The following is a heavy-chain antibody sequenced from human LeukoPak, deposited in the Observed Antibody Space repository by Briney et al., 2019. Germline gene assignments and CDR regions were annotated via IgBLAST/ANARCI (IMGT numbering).Heavy chain of an antibody. Sequence: GGSLRLSCAASGFTFSGYSMNWVRQAPGKGLEWVSFISSSSSTICYADSVKGRFTISRDNAKNSLYLQMNSLRAEDTAVYYCARDRGGSYSAIDYWGQGTLVTVSS. CDR2: ISSSSSTI. CDR3: ARDRGGSYSAIDY. J-gene: IGHJ4*02. D-gene: IGHD1-26*01. V-gene: IGHV3-48*04. CDR1: GFTFSGYS.